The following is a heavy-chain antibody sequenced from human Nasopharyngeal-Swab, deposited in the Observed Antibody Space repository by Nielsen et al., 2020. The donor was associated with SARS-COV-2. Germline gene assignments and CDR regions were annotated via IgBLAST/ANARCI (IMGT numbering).Heavy chain of an antibody. CDR3: ARERELQSHQYYSYMDV. Sequence: ASVKVSCKASGYTFGNYAIQWVRQALGQRREWMGWINDGSGQTRYSQTFQDRVTITRDTSASTFYMELNSLRPEDTAVYYCARERELQSHQYYSYMDVWGKGTPVAVSS. J-gene: IGHJ6*03. CDR1: GYTFGNYA. CDR2: INDGSGQT. D-gene: IGHD2-2*01. V-gene: IGHV1-3*01.